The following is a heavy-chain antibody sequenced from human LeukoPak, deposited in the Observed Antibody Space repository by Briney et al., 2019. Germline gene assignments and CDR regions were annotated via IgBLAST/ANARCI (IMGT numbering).Heavy chain of an antibody. CDR3: ARHEYSGSYYGLSWFDP. CDR2: IYYSGST. D-gene: IGHD1-26*01. J-gene: IGHJ5*02. V-gene: IGHV4-39*01. CDR1: GGSISSSGYY. Sequence: PSETLSLTCTVSGGSISSSGYYWGWIRQPPGKGLEWIASIYYSGSTYYNPSLKSRVTISVDTSKNQLSLKLSSLTAADTAVYYCARHEYSGSYYGLSWFDPWGQGTLVTASS.